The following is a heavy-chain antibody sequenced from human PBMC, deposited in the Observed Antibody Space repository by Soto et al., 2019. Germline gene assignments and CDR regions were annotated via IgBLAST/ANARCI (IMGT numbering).Heavy chain of an antibody. D-gene: IGHD3-22*01. V-gene: IGHV3-30-3*01. CDR2: ISYDGSNK. CDR3: ARDSTYYYDSSGYYYFDY. CDR1: GFTFSSYA. J-gene: IGHJ4*02. Sequence: GGSLRLSCAASGFTFSSYAMHWVRQAPGKGLEWVAVISYDGSNKYYADSVKGRFTISRDNSKNTLYLQMNSLRAEDTAVYYCARDSTYYYDSSGYYYFDYWGQGTLVTVYS.